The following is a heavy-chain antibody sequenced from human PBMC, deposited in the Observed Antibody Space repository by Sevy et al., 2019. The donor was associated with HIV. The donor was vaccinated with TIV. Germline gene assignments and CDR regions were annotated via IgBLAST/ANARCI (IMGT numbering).Heavy chain of an antibody. D-gene: IGHD3-22*01. CDR2: ISGSGGSVDKT. V-gene: IGHV3-23*01. CDR3: ARKYDSSGYFDY. J-gene: IGHJ4*02. CDR1: GFTFSNYA. Sequence: GGSLRLSCAASGFTFSNYAMNWVRQAPGKGLEWVSGISGSGGSVDKTNYADSVKGRFTISRADSKNSLYLQLNSLRAEDTAIYYCARKYDSSGYFDYWGQGTLVTVSS.